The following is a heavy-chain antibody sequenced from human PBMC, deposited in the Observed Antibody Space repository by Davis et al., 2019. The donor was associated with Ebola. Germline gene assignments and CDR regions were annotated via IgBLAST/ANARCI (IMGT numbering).Heavy chain of an antibody. CDR2: ISSSGDTT. Sequence: PGGSLRLSCAASGFTFSSYVMTWVRQAPGKGLEWVSAISSSGDTTYYADPVKGRFTISRDNAKSTLYLQMNSLTAEDTAVYYCVRTTYGAPEYWGQGTLVTVSS. D-gene: IGHD1-7*01. V-gene: IGHV3-23*01. J-gene: IGHJ4*02. CDR1: GFTFSSYV. CDR3: VRTTYGAPEY.